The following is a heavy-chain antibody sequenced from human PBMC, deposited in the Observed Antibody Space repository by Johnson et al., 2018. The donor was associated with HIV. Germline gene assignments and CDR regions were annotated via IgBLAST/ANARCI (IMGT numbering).Heavy chain of an antibody. D-gene: IGHD3-22*01. J-gene: IGHJ3*02. V-gene: IGHV3-11*04. CDR3: ARERDYYDSGGYWVDAFDI. Sequence: QVQLVESGGTLVKPGGSLRLSCAASGFTLSDYYMTWIRQAPGKGLEWVSYISSSGSAIYYADSVKGRFSISRDNAENTLYLQMNSLRAEDTAVYYCARERDYYDSGGYWVDAFDIWGQGTMVTVSS. CDR1: GFTLSDYY. CDR2: ISSSGSAI.